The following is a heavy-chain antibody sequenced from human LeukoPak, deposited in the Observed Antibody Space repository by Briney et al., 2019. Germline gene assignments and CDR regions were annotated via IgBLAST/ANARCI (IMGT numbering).Heavy chain of an antibody. CDR1: GFTFDDYG. D-gene: IGHD3-16*01. Sequence: GGSLRLSCTVSGFTFDDYGMSWVRQAPGKGLEWVSGINRNGGTPSYADSVKGRFTISRDNAKNSLYLQMNSLRAEDTAVYYCARSIIDAFDIWGQGTMVTVSS. V-gene: IGHV3-20*04. J-gene: IGHJ3*02. CDR3: ARSIIDAFDI. CDR2: INRNGGTP.